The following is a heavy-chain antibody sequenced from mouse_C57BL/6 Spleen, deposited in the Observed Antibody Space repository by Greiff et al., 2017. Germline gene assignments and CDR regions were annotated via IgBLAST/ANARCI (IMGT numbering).Heavy chain of an antibody. V-gene: IGHV1-22*01. CDR1: GYTFTDYN. D-gene: IGHD2-4*01. J-gene: IGHJ2*02. CDR2: INPNNGGT. CDR3: ARGYDYLYYCDY. Sequence: VQLQQSGPELVKPGASVKMSCKASGYTFTDYNMHWVKQSHGKSLEWIGYINPNNGGTSYNQKFKGKATLTVNKSSSTAYMELRSLTSEDSAVYYCARGYDYLYYCDYWGQGTSLTVSS.